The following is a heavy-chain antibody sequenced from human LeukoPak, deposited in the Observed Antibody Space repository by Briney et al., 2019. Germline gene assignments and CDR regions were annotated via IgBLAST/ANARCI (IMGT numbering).Heavy chain of an antibody. Sequence: GGSLRLSCAASGFTFDDYAMHWVRQAPGKGLEWVSGISWNSGSIGYADSVKGRFTISRDNAKNSLYLQMNSLRVEDTAMYYCASLDTAKQPLANHWGQGTLVTVSS. CDR2: ISWNSGSI. D-gene: IGHD5-18*01. J-gene: IGHJ5*02. V-gene: IGHV3-9*01. CDR3: ASLDTAKQPLANH. CDR1: GFTFDDYA.